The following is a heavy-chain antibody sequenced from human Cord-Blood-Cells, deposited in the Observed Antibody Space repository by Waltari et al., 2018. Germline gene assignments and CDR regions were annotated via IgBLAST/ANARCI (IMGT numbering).Heavy chain of an antibody. CDR2: ISSSSSTI. CDR3: ARVTRMHFDY. D-gene: IGHD3-16*01. V-gene: IGHV3-48*02. CDR1: GFTFSSYS. J-gene: IGHJ4*02. Sequence: EVQLVESGGGLVQPGGSLRLPCAAAGFTFSSYSMNWVRQAPGKWLEWVSYISSSSSTIYYADSVKGRFTISRDNAKNALYLQMNSLRDEDTAVYYCARVTRMHFDYWGQGTLVTVSS.